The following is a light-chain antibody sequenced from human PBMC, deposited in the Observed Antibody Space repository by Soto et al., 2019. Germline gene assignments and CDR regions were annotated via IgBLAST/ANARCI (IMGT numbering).Light chain of an antibody. CDR1: SSDIGSYDH. V-gene: IGLV2-14*03. CDR3: ISYTDRQSYL. CDR2: AVS. Sequence: QSALTQPVSVSGSPGQSITISCSGTSSDIGSYDHVAWYQQFPGKSPKLIIYAVSDRPSGVSDRFSGSKSGISASLTISGLQTEDEADYYCISYTDRQSYLFGTGTKVTVL. J-gene: IGLJ1*01.